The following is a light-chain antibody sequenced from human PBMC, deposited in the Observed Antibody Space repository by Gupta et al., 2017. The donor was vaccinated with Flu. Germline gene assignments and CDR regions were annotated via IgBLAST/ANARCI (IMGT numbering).Light chain of an antibody. CDR3: SSHAGRVTWV. V-gene: IGLV2-11*01. Sequence: SAPAQPLSVSGSPGQSVTISCTGTSNDFGGYNVVSWYEQRPVEAPKLILYDVTEWPSGVPDRFSGSKSGNTASLTISGLQADDEADYYCSSHAGRVTWVFGTGTTVTVL. CDR1: SNDFGGYNV. J-gene: IGLJ1*01. CDR2: DVT.